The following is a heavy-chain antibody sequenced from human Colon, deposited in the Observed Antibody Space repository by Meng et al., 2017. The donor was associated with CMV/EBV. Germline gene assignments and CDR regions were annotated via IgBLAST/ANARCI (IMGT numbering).Heavy chain of an antibody. J-gene: IGHJ4*02. V-gene: IGHV4-30-4*01. CDR1: GDSITSGDYY. CDR2: IFRTGTT. D-gene: IGHD3-9*01. Sequence: LTCTACGDSITSGDYYWTWIRQSPGKGLEWIGHIFRTGTTAHSPSLGSRVTMSIDTSKNQFSLSLTSVTAADTATYFCARDRDYFDTFGYLFWGQGSLVT. CDR3: ARDRDYFDTFGYLF.